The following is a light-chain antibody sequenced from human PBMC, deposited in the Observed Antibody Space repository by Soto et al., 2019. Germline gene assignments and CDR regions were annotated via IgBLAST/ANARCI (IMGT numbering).Light chain of an antibody. CDR3: QVWDSSSGHSV. CDR2: DDN. Sequence: SSELTQPPSVSVAPGQTAGITCGGINIGRKSVHWHQQKPGQAPVLVVYDDNVRPSGIPERFSGSNSGNTATLTISGVEAEDEAAYYCQVWDSSSGHSVFGGGTKLTVL. CDR1: NIGRKS. V-gene: IGLV3-21*02. J-gene: IGLJ3*02.